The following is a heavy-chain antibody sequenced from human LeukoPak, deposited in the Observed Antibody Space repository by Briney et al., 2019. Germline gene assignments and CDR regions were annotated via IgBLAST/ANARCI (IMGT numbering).Heavy chain of an antibody. Sequence: ASVKVSCKASGYTFTGYYMHWVRQAPGQGLEWMGWINPISGGTNYAQKFQGRVTMTRDTSISTAYMELSSLRSEDTAVYYCARGVVKWIQLWLNYYYYYMDVWGKGTTVTVSS. CDR2: INPISGGT. D-gene: IGHD5-18*01. CDR3: ARGVVKWIQLWLNYYYYYMDV. V-gene: IGHV1-2*02. J-gene: IGHJ6*03. CDR1: GYTFTGYY.